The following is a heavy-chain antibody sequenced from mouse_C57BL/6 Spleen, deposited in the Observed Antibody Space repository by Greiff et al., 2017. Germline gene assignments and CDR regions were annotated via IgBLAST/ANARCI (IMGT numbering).Heavy chain of an antibody. J-gene: IGHJ1*03. CDR1: GYTFTSYW. CDR2: IDPSDSYT. Sequence: QVQLQQPGAELVKPGASVKLSCKASGYTFTSYWMQWVNQRPGQGLEWIGEIDPSDSYTNYNQKFKGKATLTVDTSSSTAYMQLSSLTSEDSAVYYCARGGGTGYFDGWGTGTTVTVSS. V-gene: IGHV1-50*01. D-gene: IGHD3-3*01. CDR3: ARGGGTGYFDG.